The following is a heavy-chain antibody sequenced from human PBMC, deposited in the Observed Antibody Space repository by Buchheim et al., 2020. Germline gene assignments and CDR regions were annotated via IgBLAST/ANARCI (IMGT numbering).Heavy chain of an antibody. Sequence: QVQLVQSGAEVKEPGASVKVSCKASGYTFTSYYMHWVRQAPGQGLEWMGLINPSAGSTTYAQKFQGRFTMTRDTSASTAYLEVGSLGVEDTAVYFCARAASCGRRFDYWGQGT. D-gene: IGHD1-26*01. J-gene: IGHJ4*02. CDR2: INPSAGST. CDR3: ARAASCGRRFDY. V-gene: IGHV1-46*01. CDR1: GYTFTSYY.